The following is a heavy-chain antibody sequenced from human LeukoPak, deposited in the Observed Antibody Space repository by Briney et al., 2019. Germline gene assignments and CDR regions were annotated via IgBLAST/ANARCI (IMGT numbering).Heavy chain of an antibody. CDR1: GGTFSSYA. V-gene: IGHV1-69*04. J-gene: IGHJ4*02. D-gene: IGHD3-9*01. CDR2: IIPILGIA. CDR3: ARDLYILTGYYSRGYFDY. Sequence: ASVKVSCKASGGTFSSYAISRVRQAPGQGLEWIGRIIPILGIANYAQKFQGRVTITADKSTSTAYMELSSLRSEDTAVYYCARDLYILTGYYSRGYFDYWGQGTLVTVSS.